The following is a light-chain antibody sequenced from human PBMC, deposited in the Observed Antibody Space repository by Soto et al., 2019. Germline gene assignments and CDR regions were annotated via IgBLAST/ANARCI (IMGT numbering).Light chain of an antibody. CDR1: HSIDTW. CDR3: HQYKSYTPYT. Sequence: DIQMTQSPSALSASLGDGVTITCRASHSIDTWLAWYQQRPGKAPNLLIYDASSLASGVPSRFSGGGSGTEFTLTISNLQPDDFGTYYCHQYKSYTPYTIGQGTKVEIK. V-gene: IGKV1-5*01. CDR2: DAS. J-gene: IGKJ2*01.